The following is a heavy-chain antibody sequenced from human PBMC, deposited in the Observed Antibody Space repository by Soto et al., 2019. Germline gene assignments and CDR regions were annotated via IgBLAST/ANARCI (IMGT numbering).Heavy chain of an antibody. CDR2: IIPILGIA. Sequence: QVQLVQSGAEVKKPGSSVKVSCKASGGTFSSYTISWVRQAPGQGLEWMGRIIPILGIANYAQKFQGRVTITEDKSTSTAYMELSSLRSEDTAVYYCAREPDIVVVPAAMRGYYYYGMDVWGQGTTVTVSS. CDR1: GGTFSSYT. V-gene: IGHV1-69*08. D-gene: IGHD2-2*01. CDR3: AREPDIVVVPAAMRGYYYYGMDV. J-gene: IGHJ6*02.